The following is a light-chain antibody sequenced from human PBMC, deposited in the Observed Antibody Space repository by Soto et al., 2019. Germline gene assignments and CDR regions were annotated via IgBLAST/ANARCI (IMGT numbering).Light chain of an antibody. CDR3: QQYNNWPRT. J-gene: IGKJ1*01. Sequence: DIVMTQSPVTLSVSPGDRATLSCRASQSVGHNLAWFQQKPGQAPRLLIYGASAGATGIPDRFSGSVFGTEFTLTISSLQSEDLAVYYCQQYNNWPRTFGQGTKVEMK. V-gene: IGKV3-15*01. CDR1: QSVGHN. CDR2: GAS.